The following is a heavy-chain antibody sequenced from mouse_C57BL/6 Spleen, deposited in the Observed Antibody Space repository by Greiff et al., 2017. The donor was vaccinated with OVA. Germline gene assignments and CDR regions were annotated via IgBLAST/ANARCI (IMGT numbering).Heavy chain of an antibody. V-gene: IGHV1-64*01. CDR2: IHPNSGST. CDR1: GYTFTSYW. D-gene: IGHD2-2*01. Sequence: QVQLQQPGAELVKPGASVKLSCKASGYTFTSYWMHWVKQRPRQGLEWIGMIHPNSGSTNYNEKFKSKATLTVDKSSSTAYMQLSSLTSEDSAVYYCAKGELYYGYDEYAMDYWGQGTSVTVSS. J-gene: IGHJ4*01. CDR3: AKGELYYGYDEYAMDY.